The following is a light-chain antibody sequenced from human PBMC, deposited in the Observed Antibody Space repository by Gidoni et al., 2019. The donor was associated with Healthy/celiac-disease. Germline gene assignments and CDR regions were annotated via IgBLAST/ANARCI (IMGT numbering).Light chain of an antibody. CDR1: QSVSSNY. CDR2: GAS. J-gene: IGKJ4*01. CDR3: QQYGSSTLT. V-gene: IGKV3-20*01. Sequence: EIVFTQFPGTLSLSPGERATLSCRASQSVSSNYLAWYQQKPGQAPRLLIYGASSVATGIPARFSGSGSGTDFTLTISRLEPEDFAVYYCQQYGSSTLTFGGGTKVEIK.